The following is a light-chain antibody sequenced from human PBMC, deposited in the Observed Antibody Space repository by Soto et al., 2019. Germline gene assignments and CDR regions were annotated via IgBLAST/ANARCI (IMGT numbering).Light chain of an antibody. CDR3: LQDYSYPYT. CDR2: AAS. J-gene: IGKJ2*01. V-gene: IGKV1-6*01. CDR1: QGIRND. Sequence: AIQMTQSPSSLSTSVGDRVTITCRASQGIRNDLGWYQQKPGKAPKLLIYAASKLQSGVPSRFIGSGSGAEFTLTITSLQPEDFATYLCLQDYSYPYTFGQGTELEIK.